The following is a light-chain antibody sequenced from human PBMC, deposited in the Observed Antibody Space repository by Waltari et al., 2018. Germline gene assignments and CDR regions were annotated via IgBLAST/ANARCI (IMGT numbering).Light chain of an antibody. Sequence: HSALAQPASGSGSPGQSITIPCTGTSSDVGAYNYLPWYQQHPGKAPRLMIYDVNNRPSGVSNRFSGSKSGNTASLTISGLQAEDEADYYCSSFTRTNSWVFGGGTKLTVL. J-gene: IGLJ3*02. CDR1: SSDVGAYNY. V-gene: IGLV2-14*03. CDR2: DVN. CDR3: SSFTRTNSWV.